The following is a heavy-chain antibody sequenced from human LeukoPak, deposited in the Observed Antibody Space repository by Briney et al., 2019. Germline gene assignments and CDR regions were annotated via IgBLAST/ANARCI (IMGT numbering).Heavy chain of an antibody. J-gene: IGHJ4*02. CDR3: ARGYSYGQDFDY. CDR2: VHTTGST. D-gene: IGHD5-18*01. CDR1: GGSIRSYY. V-gene: IGHV4-4*07. Sequence: SETLSLTCTVSGGSIRSYYWSWIRQPAGKGLEWTGRVHTTGSTNFNPSLRSRVSMSVDTSKNQFSLKLSSVTAADTAVYYCARGYSYGQDFDYWGQGTLVTVSS.